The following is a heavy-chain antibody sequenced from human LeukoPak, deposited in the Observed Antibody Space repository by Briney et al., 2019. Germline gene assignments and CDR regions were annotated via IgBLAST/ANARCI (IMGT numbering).Heavy chain of an antibody. CDR2: ISWNSGSI. CDR1: GFTFDDYA. Sequence: GRSLRLSCAASGFTFDDYAMHWVRQAPGKGLEWVSGISWNSGSIGYADSVKGRFTISRDNAKNSLYLQMNSLGAEDTALYYCAKESRNYYYGMDVWGQGTTVTVSS. V-gene: IGHV3-9*01. CDR3: AKESRNYYYGMDV. J-gene: IGHJ6*02.